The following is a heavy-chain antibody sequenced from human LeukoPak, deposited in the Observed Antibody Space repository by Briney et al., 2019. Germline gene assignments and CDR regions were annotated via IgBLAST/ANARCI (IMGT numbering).Heavy chain of an antibody. D-gene: IGHD6-19*01. CDR2: IYSGGST. J-gene: IGHJ3*02. CDR3: ARDFGELWLVIGGAFDI. Sequence: GGSLRLSCAASGFTVSSNYMSWVRQAPGKGLEWVSVIYSGGSTYYADSVKGRFTISRDNSKNTLYLQMNSLRAEDTAVYYCARDFGELWLVIGGAFDIWGQGTMVTVSS. V-gene: IGHV3-66*01. CDR1: GFTVSSNY.